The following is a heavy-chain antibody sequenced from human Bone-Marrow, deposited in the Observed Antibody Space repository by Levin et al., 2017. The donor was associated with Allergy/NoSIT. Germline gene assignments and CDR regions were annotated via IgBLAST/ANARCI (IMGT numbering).Heavy chain of an antibody. CDR3: AKDRWFGTTNLFYSYGMDV. V-gene: IGHV3-23*01. Sequence: PGGSLRLSCAASGFTFSDYAMTWVRQAPGKGLQWVSGISGSGSREYPAESLKGRFTISRDNSKNTLYLQMNSLRVDDTAVYYCAKDRWFGTTNLFYSYGMDVWGQGTTVTVSS. J-gene: IGHJ6*02. D-gene: IGHD3-10*01. CDR1: GFTFSDYA. CDR2: ISGSGSRE.